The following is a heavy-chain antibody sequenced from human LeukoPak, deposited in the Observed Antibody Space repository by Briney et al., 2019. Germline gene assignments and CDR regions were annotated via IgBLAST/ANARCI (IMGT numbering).Heavy chain of an antibody. CDR2: IRYDGSNK. D-gene: IGHD3-16*01. J-gene: IGHJ6*03. CDR3: AKLKINYYYYMDV. V-gene: IGHV3-30*02. Sequence: AGGSLRLSCAASGFTFSSYGMHWVRQAPGNGLEWVAFIRYDGSNKYYADSVKGRFTISRDNSKNTLYLQMNSLRAEDTAVYYCAKLKINYYYYMDVWGKGTTVIVSS. CDR1: GFTFSSYG.